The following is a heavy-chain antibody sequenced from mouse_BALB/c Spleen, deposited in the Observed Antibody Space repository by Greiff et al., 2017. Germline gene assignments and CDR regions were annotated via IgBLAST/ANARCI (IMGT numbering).Heavy chain of an antibody. V-gene: IGHV1-54*01. CDR1: GYAFTNYL. CDR2: INPGSGGT. D-gene: IGHD2-3*01. Sequence: VQLQQSGAELVRPGTSVKVSCKASGYAFTNYLIEWVKQRPGQGLEWIGVINPGSGGTNYNEKFKGKATLTADKSSSTAYMQLSSLTSDDSAVYFCARGKWLLRGAWFAYWGQGTLVTVSA. CDR3: ARGKWLLRGAWFAY. J-gene: IGHJ3*01.